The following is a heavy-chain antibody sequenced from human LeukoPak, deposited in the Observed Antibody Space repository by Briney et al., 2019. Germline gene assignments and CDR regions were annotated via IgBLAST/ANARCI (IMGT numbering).Heavy chain of an antibody. CDR3: ARGGSAWSWYLGL. D-gene: IGHD6-19*01. CDR1: GFTFSSYA. CDR2: IYYSGST. V-gene: IGHV4-59*01. J-gene: IGHJ2*01. Sequence: GSLRLSCAASGFTFSSYAISWVRQAPGKGLEWIGYIYYSGSTNYNPSLKSRVTVSVDTSKNQFSMKLSSVTAADTAVYYCARGGSAWSWYLGLWGRGTLITVSS.